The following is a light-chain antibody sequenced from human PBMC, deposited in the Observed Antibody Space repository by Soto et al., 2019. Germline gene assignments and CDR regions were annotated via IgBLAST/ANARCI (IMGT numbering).Light chain of an antibody. CDR1: SSDVGGYNY. CDR2: EVT. Sequence: QSALTQPPSASGSPGQSVTISCTGTSSDVGGYNYVSWYQQHPGKAPKLMIYEVTQRPSGVTDRFSASKSGNTASLTVSGLQAEDEADYYCSSYAGSNNYVFGTGTKLTVL. J-gene: IGLJ1*01. CDR3: SSYAGSNNYV. V-gene: IGLV2-8*01.